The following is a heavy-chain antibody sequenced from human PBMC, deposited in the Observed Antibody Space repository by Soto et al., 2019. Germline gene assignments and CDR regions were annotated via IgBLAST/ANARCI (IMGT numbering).Heavy chain of an antibody. CDR1: GYSLINNG. D-gene: IGHD6-19*01. V-gene: IGHV1-3*01. Sequence: ASVKVSCAASGYSLINNGIHWVRQAPGQRLEWMGWINAGNGNTKYSQNFQDRVTITRDTSASTAYMELSSLRSEDTAVFYCARSGYSSGWYHWYFDLWGRGTLVTVSS. CDR2: INAGNGNT. CDR3: ARSGYSSGWYHWYFDL. J-gene: IGHJ2*01.